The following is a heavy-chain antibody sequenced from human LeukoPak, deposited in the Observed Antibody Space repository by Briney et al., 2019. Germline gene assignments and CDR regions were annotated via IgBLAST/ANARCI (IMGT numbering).Heavy chain of an antibody. J-gene: IGHJ4*02. CDR2: INPNSGGT. Sequence: ASVKVSCKAFGYTFTGYYMHWVRQAPGQGLEWMGWINPNSGGTNYAQKFQGRVTMTRDTSISTAYMELSRLRSDDTAVYYCARAVSGVTTSFDYWGQGTLVTVSS. V-gene: IGHV1-2*02. D-gene: IGHD4-17*01. CDR3: ARAVSGVTTSFDY. CDR1: GYTFTGYY.